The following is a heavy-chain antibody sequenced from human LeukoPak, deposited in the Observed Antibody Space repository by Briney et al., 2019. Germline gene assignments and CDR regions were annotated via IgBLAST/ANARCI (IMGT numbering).Heavy chain of an antibody. CDR1: GFTFSSYS. Sequence: GGSLRLSCAASGFTFSSYSMNWVRQAPGKGLEWVSSINSNSSYIYYTDSLKGRFTISRDNAKNSLYLQMNSLRAEDTAVYYCARTGDYDFWSAYHFYYYYYMDVWGKGTTVTVSS. V-gene: IGHV3-21*01. CDR2: INSNSSYI. J-gene: IGHJ6*03. CDR3: ARTGDYDFWSAYHFYYYYYMDV. D-gene: IGHD3-3*01.